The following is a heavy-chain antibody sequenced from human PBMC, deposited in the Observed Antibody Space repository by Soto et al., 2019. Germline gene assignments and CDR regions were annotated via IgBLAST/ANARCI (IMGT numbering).Heavy chain of an antibody. V-gene: IGHV4-34*01. CDR1: GGSFSGYY. J-gene: IGHJ5*02. Sequence: SETLSLTCAVYGGSFSGYYWSWIRQPPGKGLEWIGEINHSGSTNYNPSLKSRVTISVDTSKNQFSLKLSSVTAADTAVYYCATHPSRNPAPRRTREIQHWLDVWGEATLV. CDR3: ATHPSRNPAPRRTREIQHWLDV. CDR2: INHSGST. D-gene: IGHD1-26*01.